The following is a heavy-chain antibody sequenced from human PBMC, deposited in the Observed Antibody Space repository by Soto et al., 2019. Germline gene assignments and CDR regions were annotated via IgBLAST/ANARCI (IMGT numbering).Heavy chain of an antibody. Sequence: GGSLRLSCAASKFSFDNYWMHWVRQVPGKGPAWVSRINHDGSKTEYADSVKGRFTISRDNTNNTLYLQMDSLRVEDTAMYYCVREPWGFSGTWYDYWGQGTRVTVSS. CDR1: KFSFDNYW. J-gene: IGHJ4*02. CDR3: VREPWGFSGTWYDY. D-gene: IGHD6-13*01. V-gene: IGHV3-74*01. CDR2: INHDGSKT.